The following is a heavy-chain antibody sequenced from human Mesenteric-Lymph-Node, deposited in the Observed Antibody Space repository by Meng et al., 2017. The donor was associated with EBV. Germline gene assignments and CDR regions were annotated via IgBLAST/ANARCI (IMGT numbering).Heavy chain of an antibody. CDR2: ISAYNGNR. J-gene: IGHJ4*02. V-gene: IGHV1-18*01. CDR3: ARRRRIVGATDFDY. D-gene: IGHD1-26*01. CDR1: GYTFTNYD. Sequence: QVQLVQSGAGVKKPGASVKVSCRASGYTFTNYDISWVRQAPGQGLEWMGWISAYNGNRNNAQKFQGRVTMTTDTSTSTAYMELRSLRSDDTAVYYCARRRRIVGATDFDYWGQGTLVTVSS.